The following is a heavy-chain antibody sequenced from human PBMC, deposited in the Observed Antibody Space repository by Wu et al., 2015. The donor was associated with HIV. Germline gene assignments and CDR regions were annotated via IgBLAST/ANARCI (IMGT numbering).Heavy chain of an antibody. V-gene: IGHV1-8*01. CDR2: MNPNSGNT. D-gene: IGHD3-10*01. J-gene: IGHJ2*01. CDR3: ARDRGGVNRAVWYFDL. CDR1: GYTFTSYD. Sequence: QVQLVQSGAEVKKPGASVKVSCKASGYTFTSYDISWVRLTTGQGLEWLGWMNPNSGNTGFAQKFRGRVAMSRNITTTTAYLELSSLRFEDTAVYYCARDRGGVNRAVWYFDLWGRGTLVTVSS.